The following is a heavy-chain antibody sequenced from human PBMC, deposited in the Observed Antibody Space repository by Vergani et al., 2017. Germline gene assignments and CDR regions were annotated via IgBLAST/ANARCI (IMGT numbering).Heavy chain of an antibody. V-gene: IGHV4-34*01. D-gene: IGHD5-24*01. J-gene: IGHJ3*02. CDR1: GGSFSGYY. CDR2: INHSGST. Sequence: QVQLQQWGAGLLKPSETLSLTCAVYGGSFSGYYWSWIRQPPGKGLGWIGEINHSGSTNYNPSLKSRVTISLDTSKNKFSLNLSSVTAADTAVYYCEIRRNSYKKRGAFDIWGQGTMVTVSS. CDR3: EIRRNSYKKRGAFDI.